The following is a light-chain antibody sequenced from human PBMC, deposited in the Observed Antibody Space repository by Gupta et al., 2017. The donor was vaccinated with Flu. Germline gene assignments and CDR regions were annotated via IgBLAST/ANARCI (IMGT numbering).Light chain of an antibody. CDR3: MQALQTPRT. V-gene: IGKV2-28*01. CDR2: WGS. J-gene: IGKJ1*01. CDR1: QSLLHSYGKNY. Sequence: VMTQSPLSLSVTPGEPASISCRSSQSLLHSYGKNYLDWYLQKPGQSPQLLVYWGSTRASGVPDRFSGSGSGTDFTRKISRVEAEDVGVYYFMQALQTPRTFGQGTKVEIK.